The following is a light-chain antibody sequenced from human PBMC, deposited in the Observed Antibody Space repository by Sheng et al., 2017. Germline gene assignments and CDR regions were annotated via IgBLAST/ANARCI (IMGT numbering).Light chain of an antibody. Sequence: DIQMTQSPSSLSASVGDRVTIACQASQDINKYLNWYQQKAGEAPKLLIYDASNLATGVPSRFSGSGSGTDFTFTINSLQPEDFATYYCQQYDAVPTTFGRGTKLEIK. J-gene: IGKJ2*01. CDR3: QQYDAVPTT. CDR2: DAS. CDR1: QDINKY. V-gene: IGKV1-33*01.